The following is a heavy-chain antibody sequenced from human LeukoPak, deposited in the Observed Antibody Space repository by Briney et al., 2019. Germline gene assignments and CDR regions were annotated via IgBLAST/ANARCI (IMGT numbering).Heavy chain of an antibody. D-gene: IGHD3-22*01. CDR3: ARSGNYYDSSGYYSSGAFDI. Sequence: GGSLRLSCAASGFTLSSNYMSWVRQAPGKGLEWASVIYSGGSTYYADSVKGRFTISRHNSKNTLYLQMNSLRAEDTAVYYCARSGNYYDSSGYYSSGAFDIWGQGTMVTVSS. CDR2: IYSGGST. J-gene: IGHJ3*02. CDR1: GFTLSSNY. V-gene: IGHV3-53*04.